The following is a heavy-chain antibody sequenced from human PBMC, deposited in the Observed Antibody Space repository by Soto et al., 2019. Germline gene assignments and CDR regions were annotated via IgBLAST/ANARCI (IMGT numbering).Heavy chain of an antibody. CDR1: GGSISRAGFY. CDR3: ARELRGGSDYGLHFDN. V-gene: IGHV4-31*03. D-gene: IGHD3-10*01. Sequence: SETLSLTCTASGGSISRAGFYWTWVRQHPDKGLEWLGYMFYTGSTYYNPSLRSRISMSADTSNNQFSLRLTSVTAADTAMYYCARELRGGSDYGLHFDNWGQGSPVTVSA. J-gene: IGHJ4*02. CDR2: MFYTGST.